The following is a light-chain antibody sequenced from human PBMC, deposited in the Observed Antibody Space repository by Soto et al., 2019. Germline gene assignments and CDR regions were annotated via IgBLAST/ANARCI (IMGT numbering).Light chain of an antibody. J-gene: IGKJ1*01. CDR3: QKYNSAPKT. CDR1: QDIRNY. CDR2: GAT. Sequence: DIQMTQSPSSLSASVRDRVTITCRASQDIRNYLAWYQQKPGKAPKLLIYGATSLHSGVPSRFSGSGSGTDFTLTNNSLQPEDVANYYCQKYNSAPKTFGQGTKVQIK. V-gene: IGKV1-27*01.